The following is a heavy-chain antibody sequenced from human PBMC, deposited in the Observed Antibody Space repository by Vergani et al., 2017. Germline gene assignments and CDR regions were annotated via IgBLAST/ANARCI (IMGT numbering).Heavy chain of an antibody. CDR3: ARGDYGILTGFRY. J-gene: IGHJ4*02. D-gene: IGHD3-9*01. CDR2: INPSGGHT. CDR1: GYTFSNYY. V-gene: IGHV1-46*03. Sequence: QVQVVQSGAEVKKSGASVKVSCKTSGYTFSNYYMHWVRQAPGQGLEWMGIINPSGGHTNYAQKFQGRITMTRDQSTSTVYMELSSLRSQDTAIYYCARGDYGILTGFRYWGQGTLVTVSA.